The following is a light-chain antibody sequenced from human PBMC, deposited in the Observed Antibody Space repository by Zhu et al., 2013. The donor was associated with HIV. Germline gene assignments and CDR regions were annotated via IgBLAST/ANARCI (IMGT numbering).Light chain of an antibody. V-gene: IGLV3-21*03. J-gene: IGLJ3*02. CDR2: DDN. CDR1: NIGTRS. Sequence: SYVLTQPPSVSVAQGKTARITCGGNNIGTRSVHWYQQKPGLAPLLVVSDDNDRPSGIPERFSGSNSGNMATLTISRVEVGDEADYYCHVCNTSSDHRVFGGGTKLTVL. CDR3: HVCNTSSDHRV.